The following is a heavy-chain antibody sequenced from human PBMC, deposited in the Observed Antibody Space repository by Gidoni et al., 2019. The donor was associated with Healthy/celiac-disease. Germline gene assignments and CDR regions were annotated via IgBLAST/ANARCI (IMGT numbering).Heavy chain of an antibody. Sequence: EVQLVASGGGLVQPGGSLRLSCAASGFTFSSYSMNWVRQAPGKGLEWVSYISSSSSTIYYADSVKGRFTISRDNAKNSLYLQMNSLRAEDTAVYYCASSGTIFGVVIYFDYWGQGTLVTVSS. CDR2: ISSSSSTI. V-gene: IGHV3-48*01. J-gene: IGHJ4*02. CDR1: GFTFSSYS. CDR3: ASSGTIFGVVIYFDY. D-gene: IGHD3-3*01.